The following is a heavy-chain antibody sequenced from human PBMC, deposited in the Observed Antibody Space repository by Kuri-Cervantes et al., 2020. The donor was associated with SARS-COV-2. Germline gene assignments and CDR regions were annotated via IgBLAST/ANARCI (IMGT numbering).Heavy chain of an antibody. CDR3: ARAWGY. D-gene: IGHD3-16*01. J-gene: IGHJ4*02. CDR1: GGSFSGCY. CDR2: INHSGST. V-gene: IGHV4-34*01. Sequence: SETLSLTCAVYGGSFSGCYWSWIRQPPGKGLEWIGEINHSGSTNYNPSLKSRVTISVDTSKNQFSLKLSSVTAADTAVYYCARAWGYWGQGTLVTASS.